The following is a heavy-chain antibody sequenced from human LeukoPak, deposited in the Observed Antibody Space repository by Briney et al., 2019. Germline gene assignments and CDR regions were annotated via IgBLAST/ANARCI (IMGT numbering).Heavy chain of an antibody. J-gene: IGHJ4*02. V-gene: IGHV3-74*01. CDR3: ARDDSGWYYFDY. D-gene: IGHD6-19*01. Sequence: GGSLRLSCAASGFTFSTFWMHWVRQAPGKGLVWVSRINSDGKNTTYADSVKGRFTISRDNTKMYLQMNSLRAEDTAVYYCARDDSGWYYFDYWGQGTLVTVSS. CDR2: INSDGKNT. CDR1: GFTFSTFW.